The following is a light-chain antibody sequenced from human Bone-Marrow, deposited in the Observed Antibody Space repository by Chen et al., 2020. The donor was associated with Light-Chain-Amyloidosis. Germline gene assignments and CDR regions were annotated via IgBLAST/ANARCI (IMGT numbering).Light chain of an antibody. CDR3: QSADSSGTYEVI. CDR2: RDT. Sequence: SYELTQPPSVSVSPGQTARITCAGDDLPTKYAYWYQQKPGQAPVLVIHRDTYRPSGISERFSGSSSGTTATFTISGVQAEDEADYHCQSADSSGTYEVIFGGGTKLTVL. J-gene: IGLJ2*01. CDR1: DLPTKY. V-gene: IGLV3-25*03.